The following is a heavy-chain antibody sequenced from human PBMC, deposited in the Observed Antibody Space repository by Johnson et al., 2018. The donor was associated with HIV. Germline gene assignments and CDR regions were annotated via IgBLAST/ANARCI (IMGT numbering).Heavy chain of an antibody. V-gene: IGHV3-30*04. Sequence: QVQLVESGGGVVQPGRSLRLSCAASGFTFSSYAIHWVRQAPGKGLEWVAVISYDGNNKYYADSVKGRFTISRDNSKNTLYLQMNSLRAEDTAVYYCAKDWGIAAAGTDAFDIWGQGTMVTVSS. D-gene: IGHD6-13*01. CDR3: AKDWGIAAAGTDAFDI. CDR1: GFTFSSYA. CDR2: ISYDGNNK. J-gene: IGHJ3*02.